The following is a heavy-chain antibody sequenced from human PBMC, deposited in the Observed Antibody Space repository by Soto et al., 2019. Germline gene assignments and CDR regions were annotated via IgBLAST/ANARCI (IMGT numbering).Heavy chain of an antibody. V-gene: IGHV1-2*04. J-gene: IGHJ3*02. D-gene: IGHD3-16*02. CDR2: INPNSGGT. CDR3: ARDRMPYDYVWGSYRLGFAFDI. CDR1: GYTFTGYY. Sequence: ASVKVSCKASGYTFTGYYMHWVRQAPGQGLEWMGWINPNSGGTNYAEKFQGWVTMTRDTSISTAYMELSRLRSDDTAVYYCARDRMPYDYVWGSYRLGFAFDIWGQGTMVTVSS.